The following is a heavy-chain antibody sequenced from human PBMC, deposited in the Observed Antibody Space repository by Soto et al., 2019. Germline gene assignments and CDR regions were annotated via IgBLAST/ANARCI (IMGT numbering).Heavy chain of an antibody. D-gene: IGHD6-13*01. CDR2: IIPIFGTA. Sequence: SVKVSCKASGGTFSSYAISWVRQAPGQGLEWMGGIIPIFGTANYAQKFQGRVTITADESTSTAYMELSSLRSEDTAVYYCARDPYSRSSNWFHPWGQGTLVTVSS. V-gene: IGHV1-69*13. CDR1: GGTFSSYA. J-gene: IGHJ5*02. CDR3: ARDPYSRSSNWFHP.